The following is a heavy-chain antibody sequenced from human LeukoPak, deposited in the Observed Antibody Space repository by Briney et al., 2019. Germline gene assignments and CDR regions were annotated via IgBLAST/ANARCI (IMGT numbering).Heavy chain of an antibody. CDR3: ARDRGAPTAMVAIY. CDR1: GYTFTSYG. Sequence: ASVKVSCKASGYTFTSYGISWARQAPGQGLEWMGWISAYNGNTNYAQKLQGRVTMTTDTSTSTAYMELRSLRSDDTAVYYCARDRGAPTAMVAIYWGQGTLVTVSS. J-gene: IGHJ4*02. D-gene: IGHD5-18*01. V-gene: IGHV1-18*01. CDR2: ISAYNGNT.